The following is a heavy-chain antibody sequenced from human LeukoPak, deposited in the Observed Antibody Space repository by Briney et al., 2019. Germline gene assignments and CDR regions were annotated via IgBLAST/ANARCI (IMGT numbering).Heavy chain of an antibody. D-gene: IGHD3-10*01. CDR2: IYISGST. Sequence: SETLSLTCTVSGGSISGYYWSWIRQPAGKGLEWIGRIYISGSTNYNPSLKSRVSMSVDTSKNQFSLKLKSVTAADTAVYFCARWGGSYMDVWGKGTTVTVSS. CDR1: GGSISGYY. J-gene: IGHJ6*03. V-gene: IGHV4-4*07. CDR3: ARWGGSYMDV.